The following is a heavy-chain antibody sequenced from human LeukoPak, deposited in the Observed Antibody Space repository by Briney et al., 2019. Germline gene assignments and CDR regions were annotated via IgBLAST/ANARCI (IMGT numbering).Heavy chain of an antibody. CDR3: ASIAAAGTRGGYYYYYMDV. Sequence: GASVKVSCKASGYTFTGYYMHWVRQAPGQGLEWMGRINPNSGGTNYAQKFQGRVTMTRDTSISTAYMELSSLRSDDTAVYYCASIAAAGTRGGYYYYYMDVWGKGTTVTVSS. V-gene: IGHV1-2*06. D-gene: IGHD6-13*01. CDR2: INPNSGGT. J-gene: IGHJ6*03. CDR1: GYTFTGYY.